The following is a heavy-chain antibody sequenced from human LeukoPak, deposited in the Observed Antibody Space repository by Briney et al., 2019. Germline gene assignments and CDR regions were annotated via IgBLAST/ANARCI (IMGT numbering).Heavy chain of an antibody. Sequence: GGSLRLSCAPSAFTFSSYAMSWVRQAPGKGLEWVSAISGSGGSTYYADSVKGRFTISRDNSKNTLYLQMNSLRAEDTAVYYCAKFDYDFWRTGYYWGQGTLVTVSS. CDR3: AKFDYDFWRTGYY. D-gene: IGHD3-3*01. CDR2: ISGSGGST. V-gene: IGHV3-23*01. CDR1: AFTFSSYA. J-gene: IGHJ4*02.